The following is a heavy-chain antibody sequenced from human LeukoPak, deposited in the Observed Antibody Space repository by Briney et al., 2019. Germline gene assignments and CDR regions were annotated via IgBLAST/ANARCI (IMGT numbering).Heavy chain of an antibody. D-gene: IGHD3-22*01. CDR1: GFTFNHYG. Sequence: GGPVRLSCTASGFTFNHYGMHWGRQAPGKGLEWVAVISYDGSNKYYADSVKGRFTISRDNSKNTLYLQMNSLRAEDTAVYYCAKDRSYYDSSGYLSPNGYFDYWGQRTVDSVSS. CDR3: AKDRSYYDSSGYLSPNGYFDY. CDR2: ISYDGSNK. V-gene: IGHV3-30*18. J-gene: IGHJ4*02.